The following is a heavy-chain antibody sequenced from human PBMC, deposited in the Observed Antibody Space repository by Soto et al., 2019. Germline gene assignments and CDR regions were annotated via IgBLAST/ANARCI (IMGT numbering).Heavy chain of an antibody. CDR3: AKDNDVVFVRPYAFDI. V-gene: IGHV3-23*01. CDR2: ISGSGGST. J-gene: IGHJ3*02. CDR1: GFTLNNYA. Sequence: EVQLLESGGGLAQPGGSLRLSCAASGFTLNNYAMTWVRQAPGKGLELVSAISGSGGSTYYADSVKGRFTISRDNSKNTLYLQMNSLRAEDTAVYYCAKDNDVVFVRPYAFDIWGQGTMVTVSS. D-gene: IGHD2-15*01.